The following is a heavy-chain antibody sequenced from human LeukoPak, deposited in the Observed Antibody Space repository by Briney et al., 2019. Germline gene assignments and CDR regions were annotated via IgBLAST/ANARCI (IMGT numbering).Heavy chain of an antibody. CDR3: AKEGIPMVFDY. Sequence: AGGSLRLSCAASGFTFSSYEMNWVRQAPGKGLEWVAFIRYDGSNKYYADSVKGRFTISRDNSKNTLYLQMNSLRAEDTAVYYCAKEGIPMVFDYWGQGTLVTVSS. D-gene: IGHD3-10*01. J-gene: IGHJ4*02. V-gene: IGHV3-30*02. CDR1: GFTFSSYE. CDR2: IRYDGSNK.